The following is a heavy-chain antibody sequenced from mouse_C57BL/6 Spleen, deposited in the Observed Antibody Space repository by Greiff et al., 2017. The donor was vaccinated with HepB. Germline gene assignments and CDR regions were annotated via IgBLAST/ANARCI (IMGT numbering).Heavy chain of an antibody. Sequence: EVQLVESVAELVRSGASVKLSCTASGFNIKNTYMHWVKQRPEQGLEWIGRIDPANGNTKYAPKFQGKATITADTSSNTAYLQLSSLTSEDTAIYYCARNPDSSGTRYFDYWGQGTTLTVSS. V-gene: IGHV14-3*01. J-gene: IGHJ2*01. CDR1: GFNIKNTY. CDR3: ARNPDSSGTRYFDY. CDR2: IDPANGNT. D-gene: IGHD3-2*02.